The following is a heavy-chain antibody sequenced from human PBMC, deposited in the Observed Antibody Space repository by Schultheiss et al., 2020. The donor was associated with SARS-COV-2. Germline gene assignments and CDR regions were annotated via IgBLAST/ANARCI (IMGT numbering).Heavy chain of an antibody. CDR3: AREGGLRSIDY. CDR2: ISAYNGNT. CDR1: GDTISSYA. Sequence: ASVKVSCKASGDTISSYAISWVRQAPGQGLEWMGWISAYNGNTNYAQKFQGRVTMTRDTSISTAYMELSRLRSDDTAVYYCAREGGLRSIDYWGQGTLVTVSS. J-gene: IGHJ4*02. V-gene: IGHV1-18*01. D-gene: IGHD3/OR15-3a*01.